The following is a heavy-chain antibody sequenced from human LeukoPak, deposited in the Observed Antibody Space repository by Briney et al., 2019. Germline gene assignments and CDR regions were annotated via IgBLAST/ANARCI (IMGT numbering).Heavy chain of an antibody. J-gene: IGHJ4*02. CDR2: IRYDGSNK. Sequence: GGSLRLSCAASGFTFSSYGMHWVRQAPGKGLEWVAFIRYDGSNKYYADSVKGRFTISRDNSKNTLYLQMNSLRAEDTAVYYCARVGTAGYYFDYWGQGTLVTVSS. CDR3: ARVGTAGYYFDY. D-gene: IGHD2-8*02. CDR1: GFTFSSYG. V-gene: IGHV3-30*02.